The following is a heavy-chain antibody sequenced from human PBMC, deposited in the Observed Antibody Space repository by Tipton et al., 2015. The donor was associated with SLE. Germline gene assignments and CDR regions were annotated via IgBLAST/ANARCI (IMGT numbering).Heavy chain of an antibody. V-gene: IGHV4-30-4*08. CDR2: INHSGST. CDR3: ARGDMVRGVIWFDP. D-gene: IGHD3-10*01. J-gene: IGHJ5*02. Sequence: TLSLTCTVSGGSISSGDYYWSWIRQPPGKGLEWIGEINHSGSTNYNPSLKSRVTISVDTSKNQFSLKLSSVTAADTAVYYCARGDMVRGVIWFDPWGQGTLVTVSS. CDR1: GGSISSGDYY.